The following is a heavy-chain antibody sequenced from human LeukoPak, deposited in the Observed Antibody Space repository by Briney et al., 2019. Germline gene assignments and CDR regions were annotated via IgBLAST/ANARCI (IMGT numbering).Heavy chain of an antibody. J-gene: IGHJ6*02. CDR2: IYTSGST. D-gene: IGHD6-13*01. Sequence: PSETLSLTCTVSGGSISSYYWSWIRQPAGKGLEWIGRIYTSGSTNYNPSLKSRVTMSVDTSKNQFSLKLSSVTAADTAVYYCARDIPSYSSSWYTYYYYYYGMDVWGQGTTVTVSS. CDR3: ARDIPSYSSSWYTYYYYYYGMDV. V-gene: IGHV4-4*07. CDR1: GGSISSYY.